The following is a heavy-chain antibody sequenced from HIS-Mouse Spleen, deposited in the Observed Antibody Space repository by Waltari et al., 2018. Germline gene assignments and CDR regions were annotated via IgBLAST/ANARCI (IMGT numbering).Heavy chain of an antibody. V-gene: IGHV4-39*01. D-gene: IGHD2-21*02. Sequence: QLQLQESGPGLVKPSETLSLPCTVPGGSISSSRYYWGWIRQPPGKGLEWFGSIYYSGSTYYNPSLKSRVTISVDTSKNQFSLKLSSVTAADTAVYYCARKRTASGWFDPWGQGTLVTVSS. CDR2: IYYSGST. CDR1: GGSISSSRYY. J-gene: IGHJ5*02. CDR3: ARKRTASGWFDP.